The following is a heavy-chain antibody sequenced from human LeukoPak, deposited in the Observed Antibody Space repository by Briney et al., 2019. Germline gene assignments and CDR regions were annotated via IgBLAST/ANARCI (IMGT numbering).Heavy chain of an antibody. J-gene: IGHJ3*02. CDR3: ARDPYSSGWYKDAFDI. D-gene: IGHD6-19*01. CDR1: GFAFSSYS. Sequence: KPGGSLGLSCAASGFAFSSYSMNWVRQAPGKGLEWVSSISGSSSYINYADSVKGRFTISRDNAQNSLFLQLNSLRAEDTAVYYCARDPYSSGWYKDAFDIWGQGTMVTVSS. V-gene: IGHV3-21*01. CDR2: ISGSSSYI.